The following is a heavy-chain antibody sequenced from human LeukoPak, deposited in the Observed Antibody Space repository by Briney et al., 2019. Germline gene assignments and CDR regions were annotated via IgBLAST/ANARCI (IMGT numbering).Heavy chain of an antibody. D-gene: IGHD6-13*01. CDR1: GYSLNRFG. Sequence: ASVKVSCKATGYSLNRFGISWVRQAPGQGLEWLGWINTYNGNMKFGENFQGRVTLTTDTSSSTVYMELTSLRSDDTAVYFCARDTPQHLKRFDYWGQGTLVTVSS. CDR3: ARDTPQHLKRFDY. CDR2: INTYNGNM. V-gene: IGHV1-18*01. J-gene: IGHJ4*02.